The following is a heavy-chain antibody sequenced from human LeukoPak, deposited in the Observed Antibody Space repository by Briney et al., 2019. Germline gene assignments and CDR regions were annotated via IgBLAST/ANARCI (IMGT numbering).Heavy chain of an antibody. D-gene: IGHD6-13*01. J-gene: IGHJ5*02. Sequence: KPSETLSLTCTVSGGSISSYYWSWIRQPAGKGLEWIGRIYTSGSTNYNPSLKSRVTMSVDTSKNQFSLKLSSVTAADTAVYYCARDQGVAAGIEPSPKNWFDPWGQGTLVTVSS. CDR3: ARDQGVAAGIEPSPKNWFDP. CDR2: IYTSGST. CDR1: GGSISSYY. V-gene: IGHV4-4*07.